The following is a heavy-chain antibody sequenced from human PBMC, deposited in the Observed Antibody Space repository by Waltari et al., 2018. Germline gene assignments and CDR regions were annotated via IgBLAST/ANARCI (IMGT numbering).Heavy chain of an antibody. V-gene: IGHV4-4*02. CDR1: GASIIGGHW. J-gene: IGHJ4*02. CDR2: ISQIEQT. CDR3: ASSTGWWRLDS. D-gene: IGHD2-21*02. Sequence: QVQLQESGPGLVEPSETLSLNCAVSGASIIGGHWWSWVRQPPGKGLEWIGEISQIEQTMYNPSLKSRVTISLDKSKIQFSLKMTSLTSADTAIYFCASSTGWWRLDSWGPGTLVIVS.